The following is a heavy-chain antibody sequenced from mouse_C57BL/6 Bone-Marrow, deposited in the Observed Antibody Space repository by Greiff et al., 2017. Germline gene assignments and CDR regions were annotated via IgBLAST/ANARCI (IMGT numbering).Heavy chain of an antibody. Sequence: EVQVVESGGGLVKPGGSLKLSCAASGFTFSDYGMHWVRQAPEQGLEWVAYISSGSSTIYYADTVKGRFTISRDNAKNTLFLQLTSLRSEDTAMDYCAGGTGSPFAYWGQGTLVTVSA. CDR3: AGGTGSPFAY. CDR2: ISSGSSTI. D-gene: IGHD4-1*01. V-gene: IGHV5-17*01. J-gene: IGHJ3*01. CDR1: GFTFSDYG.